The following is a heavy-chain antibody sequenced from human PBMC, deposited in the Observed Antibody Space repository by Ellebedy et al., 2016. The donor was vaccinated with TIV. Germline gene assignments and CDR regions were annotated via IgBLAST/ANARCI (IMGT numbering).Heavy chain of an antibody. V-gene: IGHV3-66*01. CDR3: AAWLRFGDLVPFDP. Sequence: PGGSLRLSCEGFRFTVSSNFMTWVRHAPGKGLEWVSGIDSGGKTFYADSVKGRFTISRDNSKNTVFLQMNSLRPEDTAVYYCAAWLRFGDLVPFDPWGQGTLVTVSS. J-gene: IGHJ5*02. CDR2: IDSGGKT. D-gene: IGHD3-10*01. CDR1: RFTVSSNF.